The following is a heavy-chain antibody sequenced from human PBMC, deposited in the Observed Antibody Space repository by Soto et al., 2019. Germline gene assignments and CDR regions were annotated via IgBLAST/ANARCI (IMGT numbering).Heavy chain of an antibody. CDR1: GFTFSSYD. V-gene: IGHV3-13*05. CDR2: IGTAGDP. J-gene: IGHJ6*03. D-gene: IGHD6-19*01. Sequence: GGSLRLSCAASGFTFSSYDMHWVRQATGKGLEWVSAIGTAGDPYYPGSVKGRFTISRENAKNSLYLQMNSLRAGDTAVYYCARGGRSGWYHPYYYYYYMDVWGKGTTVTVSS. CDR3: ARGGRSGWYHPYYYYYYMDV.